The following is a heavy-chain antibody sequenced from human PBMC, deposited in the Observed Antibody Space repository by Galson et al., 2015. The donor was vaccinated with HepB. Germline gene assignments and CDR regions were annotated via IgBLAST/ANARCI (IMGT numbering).Heavy chain of an antibody. J-gene: IGHJ4*02. CDR2: IRYDGSNK. CDR3: ANGAVTVVTPKFDY. Sequence: SLRLSCAASGFTFSSYGMHWVRQAPGKGLEWVAFIRYDGSNKYYADSVKGRFTISRDNSKNTLYLQMNSLRAEDTAVYYCANGAVTVVTPKFDYWGQGTLVTVSS. D-gene: IGHD4-23*01. CDR1: GFTFSSYG. V-gene: IGHV3-30*02.